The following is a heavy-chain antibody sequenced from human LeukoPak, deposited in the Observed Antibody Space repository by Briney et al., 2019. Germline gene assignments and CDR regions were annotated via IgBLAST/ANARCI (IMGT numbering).Heavy chain of an antibody. J-gene: IGHJ5*02. D-gene: IGHD3-9*01. Sequence: SETLSLTCAVYGGSFSGYYWSWIRQPPGKGLEWIGEINHSGSTNYKPSLKSRVPISVEPSKNQFSLKLSSVTASDTAVFFFQAEGGIRYFDWLKGLDPWGQGTLVTVSS. CDR2: INHSGST. CDR1: GGSFSGYY. V-gene: IGHV4-34*01. CDR3: QAEGGIRYFDWLKGLDP.